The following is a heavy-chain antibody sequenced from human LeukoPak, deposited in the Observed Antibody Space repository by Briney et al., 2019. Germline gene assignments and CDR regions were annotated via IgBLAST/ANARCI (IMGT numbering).Heavy chain of an antibody. CDR3: ASDTYRPLLIDS. V-gene: IGHV3-21*01. Sequence: GGSLRLSCTASGFTFSLYAMNWVRQAPGKGLEWVSYINSESSDILYAGSVKGRFTISRDIAKNSLYLQMNSLRAEDTAVYYCASDTYRPLLIDSWGQVTLVTVS. D-gene: IGHD2-21*02. CDR1: GFTFSLYA. J-gene: IGHJ4*02. CDR2: INSESSDI.